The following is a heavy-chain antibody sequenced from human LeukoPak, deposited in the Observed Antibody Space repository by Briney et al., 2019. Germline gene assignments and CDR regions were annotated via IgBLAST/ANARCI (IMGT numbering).Heavy chain of an antibody. J-gene: IGHJ6*03. CDR3: ARTGDGYSSFSYYYYMDV. D-gene: IGHD5-24*01. V-gene: IGHV3-7*01. CDR1: GLTFSKYW. CDR2: IKYDGSEK. Sequence: GGSLRLSCAVSGLTFSKYWMSWVRQAPGKGLEWVADIKYDGSEKNYVDSVKGRFTISRDNAKKSLYLQVNSLRAEDTAVYYCARTGDGYSSFSYYYYMDVWGKGTTVSVSS.